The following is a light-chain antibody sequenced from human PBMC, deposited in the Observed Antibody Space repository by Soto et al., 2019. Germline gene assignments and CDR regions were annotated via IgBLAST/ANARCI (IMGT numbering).Light chain of an antibody. CDR2: LNSDGSH. CDR3: QTWGSGIVV. Sequence: QSVLTQSPSASASLGASVKLTCTLSSGHSSYAIAWHQQQPEKGPRYLMNLNSDGSHTKGDGIPDRFSGSSSGAERYLTISSLQSEDEADYYCQTWGSGIVVFGRGTKLTVL. CDR1: SGHSSYA. V-gene: IGLV4-69*01. J-gene: IGLJ2*01.